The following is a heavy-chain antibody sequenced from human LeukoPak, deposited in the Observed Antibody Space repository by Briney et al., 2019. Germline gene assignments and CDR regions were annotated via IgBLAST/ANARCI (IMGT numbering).Heavy chain of an antibody. Sequence: GGSLRLSCAASGFSFSSYAMSWVRQAPGRGLEWVSAMSSSDDGRYYAASVRGRFTISRDTSRSTLYLQMNSLRAEDAAVYYCAKAPVTSCRGAFCYPFDYWGQGTLVTVSS. CDR1: GFSFSSYA. CDR3: AKAPVTSCRGAFCYPFDY. CDR2: MSSSDDGR. V-gene: IGHV3-23*01. J-gene: IGHJ4*02. D-gene: IGHD2-15*01.